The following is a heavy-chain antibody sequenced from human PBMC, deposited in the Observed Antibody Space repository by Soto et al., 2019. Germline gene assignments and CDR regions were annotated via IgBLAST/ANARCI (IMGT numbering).Heavy chain of an antibody. V-gene: IGHV3-23*01. J-gene: IGHJ4*02. CDR2: ISGSGGST. CDR3: AKSKTPLAAAGSFDY. Sequence: GSLRLSCAASGFTFSSYAMSWVRQAPGKGLEWVSAISGSGGSTYYADSVKGRFTISRDNSKNTLYLQMNGLRAEDTAVYYCAKSKTPLAAAGSFDYWGQGTLVTVSS. D-gene: IGHD6-13*01. CDR1: GFTFSSYA.